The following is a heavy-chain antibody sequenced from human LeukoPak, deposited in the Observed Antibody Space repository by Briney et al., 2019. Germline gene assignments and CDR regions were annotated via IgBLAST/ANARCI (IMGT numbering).Heavy chain of an antibody. J-gene: IGHJ4*02. D-gene: IGHD3-22*01. Sequence: GESLKISCKGSGYSFTSYWIGWGRQMPGKGLEWMGIIYPGDSDTRYSPSFQGQATISADNSISTAYLQWSSLKSSDTAMYYCARFGDSSGYSFDYWGQGTLVTVSS. V-gene: IGHV5-51*01. CDR1: GYSFTSYW. CDR2: IYPGDSDT. CDR3: ARFGDSSGYSFDY.